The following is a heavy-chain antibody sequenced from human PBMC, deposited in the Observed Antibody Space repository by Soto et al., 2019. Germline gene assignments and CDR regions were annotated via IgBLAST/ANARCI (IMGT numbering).Heavy chain of an antibody. Sequence: QVQLQQWGAGLLKPSETLSLTCAVYGGSFSGYYWSWIRQPPGKGLEWMGEINHSGSTNYNPSLKSRVTISVDTSKNQFSLKLSSVTAADTAVYYCARVAAAQRTAGYYYYGMDVWGQGTTVTVSS. J-gene: IGHJ6*02. CDR3: ARVAAAQRTAGYYYYGMDV. D-gene: IGHD6-13*01. V-gene: IGHV4-34*01. CDR2: INHSGST. CDR1: GGSFSGYY.